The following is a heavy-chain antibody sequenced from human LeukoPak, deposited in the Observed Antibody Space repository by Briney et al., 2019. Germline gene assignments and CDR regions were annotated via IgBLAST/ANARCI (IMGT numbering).Heavy chain of an antibody. CDR1: GGSISSYY. Sequence: SETLSLTCTVSGGSISSYYWSWIRQPPGKGLEWIGYIYYSGSTNYNPSLKSRVTISVDTSKNQFSLKLSSVTAADTAVYYCANPFTRDYYGSGSYGYYYGMDVWGQGTTVTVSS. D-gene: IGHD3-10*01. CDR3: ANPFTRDYYGSGSYGYYYGMDV. J-gene: IGHJ6*02. CDR2: IYYSGST. V-gene: IGHV4-59*01.